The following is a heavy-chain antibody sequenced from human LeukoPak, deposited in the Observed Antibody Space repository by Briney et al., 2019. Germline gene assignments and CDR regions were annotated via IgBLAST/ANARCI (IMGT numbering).Heavy chain of an antibody. CDR2: ISGGGAGI. Sequence: GGSLRLSCAASGFTFSNYAMSWVRQAPGKGLQWVSGISGGGAGIYYTDSVKGRFTISRDNSKNTLYLQMNSLRAEDTAVYFCASDGFDYYDSSGFPYFDYWGQGTLVTVSS. V-gene: IGHV3-23*01. CDR1: GFTFSNYA. D-gene: IGHD3-22*01. J-gene: IGHJ4*02. CDR3: ASDGFDYYDSSGFPYFDY.